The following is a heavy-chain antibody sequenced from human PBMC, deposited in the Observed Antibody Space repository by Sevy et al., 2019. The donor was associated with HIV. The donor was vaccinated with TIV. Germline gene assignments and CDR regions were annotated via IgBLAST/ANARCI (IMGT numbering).Heavy chain of an antibody. Sequence: GGSLRLSCAASGFTFSSYEMNWVRQAPGKGLEWVSYISSSGSTIYYADSVRGRLTISRDNAKKSLYLQMNSLRAEDTAVYYCAKRGGQYDLGMDVWGQGTTVTVSS. CDR3: AKRGGQYDLGMDV. V-gene: IGHV3-48*03. CDR1: GFTFSSYE. J-gene: IGHJ6*02. CDR2: ISSSGSTI. D-gene: IGHD3-3*01.